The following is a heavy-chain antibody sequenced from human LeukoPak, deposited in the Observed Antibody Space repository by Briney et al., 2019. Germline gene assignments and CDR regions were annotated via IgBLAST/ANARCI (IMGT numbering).Heavy chain of an antibody. D-gene: IGHD2-15*01. CDR3: VSQEVVPH. Sequence: GGSLRLSCAASGFSFTNYWMSWVRQAPGKGLEWVANVKEDGTTKQYVDSVKGRFTISRDNAKNSLYLQMDSLRAEDTAVYYCVSQEVVPHWGQGTLVTVSS. V-gene: IGHV3-7*01. CDR1: GFSFTNYW. J-gene: IGHJ4*02. CDR2: VKEDGTTK.